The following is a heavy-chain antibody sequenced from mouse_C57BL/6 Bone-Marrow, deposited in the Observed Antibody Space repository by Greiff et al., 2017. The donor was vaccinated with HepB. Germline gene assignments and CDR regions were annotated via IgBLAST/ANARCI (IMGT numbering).Heavy chain of an antibody. J-gene: IGHJ3*01. V-gene: IGHV2-6*01. CDR1: GFSLTSYG. CDR2: IWGVGST. Sequence: VMLVESGPGLVAPSQSLSITCTVSGFSLTSYGVDWVRQSPGKGLEWLGVIWGVGSTNYNSALKSRLSISKDNSKSQVFLKMNSRQTDDTAMYYCVGGGWFAYWGQGTLVTVSA. CDR3: VGGGWFAY.